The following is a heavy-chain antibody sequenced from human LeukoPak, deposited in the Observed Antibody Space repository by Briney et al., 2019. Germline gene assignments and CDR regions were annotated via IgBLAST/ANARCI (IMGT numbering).Heavy chain of an antibody. J-gene: IGHJ4*02. Sequence: SVKVSCKASGGTFSSYAISWVRQAPGQGLEWMGGIIPIFGTANYAQKFQGRVTITADESTSTAYVELSSLRSEDTAVYYCARDYDRSGYGSYFDYWGQGTLVTVSS. CDR1: GGTFSSYA. CDR2: IIPIFGTA. V-gene: IGHV1-69*01. D-gene: IGHD3-22*01. CDR3: ARDYDRSGYGSYFDY.